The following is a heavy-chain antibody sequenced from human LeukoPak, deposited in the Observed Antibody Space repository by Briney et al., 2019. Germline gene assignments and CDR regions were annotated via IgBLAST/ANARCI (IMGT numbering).Heavy chain of an antibody. CDR3: ARAPPITRGPFDP. CDR1: GYTFTGYY. V-gene: IGHV1-2*02. D-gene: IGHD3-10*01. Sequence: ASVRVSCKASGYTFTGYYMHWVRQAPGQGLEWMGWINPNSGGTNYAQKLQGRVTMTTDTSTSTAYMELRSLRSDDTAVYYCARAPPITRGPFDPWGQGTLVTVSS. CDR2: INPNSGGT. J-gene: IGHJ5*02.